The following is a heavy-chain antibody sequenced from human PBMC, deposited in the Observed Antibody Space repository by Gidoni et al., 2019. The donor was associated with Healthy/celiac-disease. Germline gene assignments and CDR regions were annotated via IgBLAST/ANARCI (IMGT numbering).Heavy chain of an antibody. CDR3: AKGDTAMVKNWFDP. J-gene: IGHJ5*02. CDR2: IGGSGGST. V-gene: IGHV3-23*01. Sequence: EVHLYVSGGGLVQPRGSLRFYCLVPGFTFSSCAMSWVRQAAGKWLEWVSAIGGSGGSTYYADSVKGRFTISRDNSKNTLYLQMNSLRAEDTAVYYCAKGDTAMVKNWFDPWGQGTLVTVSS. D-gene: IGHD5-18*01. CDR1: GFTFSSCA.